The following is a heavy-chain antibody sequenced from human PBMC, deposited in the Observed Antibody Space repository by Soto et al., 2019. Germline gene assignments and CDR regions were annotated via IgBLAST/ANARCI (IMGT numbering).Heavy chain of an antibody. D-gene: IGHD3-22*01. Sequence: GASVMVCCKASGGTFSSYAVSWVRQAPGQGLAWMGGIISIIGTANYAQKFQGSVTLTANESTRTAYMGLSRLRSEETAVYYCARDLKFYDSSGPDAFDIWGQGTMVTVSS. J-gene: IGHJ3*02. CDR2: IISIIGTA. CDR1: GGTFSSYA. V-gene: IGHV1-69*13. CDR3: ARDLKFYDSSGPDAFDI.